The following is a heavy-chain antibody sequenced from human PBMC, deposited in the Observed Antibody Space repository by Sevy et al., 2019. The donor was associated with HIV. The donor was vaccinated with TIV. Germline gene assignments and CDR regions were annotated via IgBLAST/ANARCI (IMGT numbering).Heavy chain of an antibody. J-gene: IGHJ4*02. CDR3: ARARPLGYCSSTSCYAHHFDY. Sequence: ASVKVSCKASGYTFTIYAMHWVRQAPGQRLEWMGWINAGNGNTKYSQKFQGRVTITRDTSASTAYMELSSLRSEDTAVYYCARARPLGYCSSTSCYAHHFDYWGQGTLVTVSS. CDR2: INAGNGNT. V-gene: IGHV1-3*01. CDR1: GYTFTIYA. D-gene: IGHD2-2*01.